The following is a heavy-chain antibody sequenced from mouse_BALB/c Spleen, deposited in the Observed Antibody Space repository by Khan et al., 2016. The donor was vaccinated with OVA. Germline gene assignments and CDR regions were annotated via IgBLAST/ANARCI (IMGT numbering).Heavy chain of an antibody. CDR3: ARSTYRYAFAY. Sequence: MQLEESGPSLVKPSQTLSLTCSVTGDSITSGYWSWIRKFPGNKLEYMGYMIYSGNTYYNPSLKSRISITRHTSTNQYYLQLNSVTTEDTATYYCARSTYRYAFAYWGQGTLVTVSA. CDR2: MIYSGNT. V-gene: IGHV3-8*02. D-gene: IGHD2-14*01. J-gene: IGHJ3*01. CDR1: GDSITSGY.